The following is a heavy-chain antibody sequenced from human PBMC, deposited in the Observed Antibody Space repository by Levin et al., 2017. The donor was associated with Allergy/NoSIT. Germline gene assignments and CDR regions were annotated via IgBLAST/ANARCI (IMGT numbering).Heavy chain of an antibody. J-gene: IGHJ4*02. CDR2: ISGSGGST. CDR3: AKFRVPYSDNRYYFDY. D-gene: IGHD4-11*01. V-gene: IGHV3-23*01. Sequence: GGSLRLSCVVSGFTFNKYAISWVRQAPGKGLEWVSGISGSGGSTYYRESVKGRFTISRDNSKNTLYLQMTSLRVDDTAVYFCAKFRVPYSDNRYYFDYWGQGTLVTVST. CDR1: GFTFNKYA.